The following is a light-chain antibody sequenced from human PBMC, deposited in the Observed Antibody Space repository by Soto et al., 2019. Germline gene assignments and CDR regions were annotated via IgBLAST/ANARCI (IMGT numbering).Light chain of an antibody. J-gene: IGLJ3*02. CDR1: SNDIGSYNY. CDR2: EVT. CDR3: SSFTSSTTRV. V-gene: IGLV2-14*01. Sequence: QSVLTQPASLSGSPGQSITISCTGTSNDIGSYNYVSWYQQHPGKAPKLMIYEVTNRPSGVSDRFSGSKSGNTASLTISGLLAEDEADYYCSSFTSSTTRVFGGGTKVTVL.